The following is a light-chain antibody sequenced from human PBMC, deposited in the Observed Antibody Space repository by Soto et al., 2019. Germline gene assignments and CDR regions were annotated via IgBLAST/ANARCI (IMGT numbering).Light chain of an antibody. CDR3: QHYDHLPPFT. CDR1: QDIRKY. J-gene: IGKJ3*01. Sequence: DIQMTQSPSSLSASVGDRVTITCQASQDIRKYLSWYQQKPGRAPKLLIYGASNLETGVPSRFSGSGYGTDLTFTISSLQPEDIATYYCQHYDHLPPFTFGPGTKVAI. V-gene: IGKV1-33*01. CDR2: GAS.